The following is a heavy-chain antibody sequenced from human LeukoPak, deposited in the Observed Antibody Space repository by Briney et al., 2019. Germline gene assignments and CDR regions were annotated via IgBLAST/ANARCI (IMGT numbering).Heavy chain of an antibody. D-gene: IGHD1-26*01. J-gene: IGHJ3*02. Sequence: PGGSLRLSCAASGFTFSGFWMHWVRQAPGKGLEWVSSISSSSSYIYYADSVKGRFTISRDNAKNSLYLQMNSLRAEDTAVYYCARASLLGAAFDIWGQGTMVTVSS. CDR3: ARASLLGAAFDI. CDR1: GFTFSGFW. V-gene: IGHV3-21*01. CDR2: ISSSSSYI.